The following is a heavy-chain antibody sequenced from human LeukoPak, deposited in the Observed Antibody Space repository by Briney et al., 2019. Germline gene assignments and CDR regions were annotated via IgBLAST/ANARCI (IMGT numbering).Heavy chain of an antibody. Sequence: ASVKVSCKVSGYTLTELSMHWVRQAPGKGLEWMGGFDPEDGETIYAQRFQGRATMTEDTSTDTAYMELSSLRSEDTAVYYCATDLTYYFDYWGQGTLVTVSS. CDR2: FDPEDGET. CDR3: ATDLTYYFDY. CDR1: GYTLTELS. J-gene: IGHJ4*02. V-gene: IGHV1-24*01. D-gene: IGHD3-9*01.